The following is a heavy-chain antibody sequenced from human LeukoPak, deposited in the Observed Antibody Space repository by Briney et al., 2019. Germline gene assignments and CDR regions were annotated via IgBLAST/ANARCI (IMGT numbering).Heavy chain of an antibody. D-gene: IGHD6-25*01. V-gene: IGHV4-39*01. CDR1: GGSISSGGYS. CDR3: ARQSTIAAARIDP. CDR2: IYYSGSA. Sequence: SETLSLTCAVSGGSISSGGYSWGWIRQPPGRGLEWIGNIYYSGSAYYSPSLKSRVTVSVDTSKNQFSLKLNSVTAADTAVYYCARQSTIAAARIDPWGQGTLVTVSS. J-gene: IGHJ5*02.